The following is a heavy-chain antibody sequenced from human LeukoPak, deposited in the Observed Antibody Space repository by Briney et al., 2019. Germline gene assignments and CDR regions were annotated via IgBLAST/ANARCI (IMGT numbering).Heavy chain of an antibody. CDR1: GFTVSSNY. Sequence: PGGSPRLSCAASGFTVSSNYMSWVRQAPGKGLEWVSVIYSCGSTYYADSVKGRFTISRDNSKNTLYLQLNSLRAEDTAVYYCAKDLYGDYDFDCWGQGTLVTVSS. V-gene: IGHV3-53*01. CDR2: IYSCGST. D-gene: IGHD4-17*01. CDR3: AKDLYGDYDFDC. J-gene: IGHJ4*02.